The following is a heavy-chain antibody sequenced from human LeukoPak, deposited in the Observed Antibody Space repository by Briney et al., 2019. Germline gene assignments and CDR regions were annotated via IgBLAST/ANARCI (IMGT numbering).Heavy chain of an antibody. CDR3: ARDLRACSSTSCYPSSAIFDY. Sequence: PGGSLRLSCAASGFTFSSYSMNWVRQAPGKGLEWVSSISSSSSYIYYADSVKGRFTISRDNAKNSLYLQMNSLRAEDTAVYYCARDLRACSSTSCYPSSAIFDYWGQGTLVTVSS. CDR1: GFTFSSYS. J-gene: IGHJ4*02. CDR2: ISSSSSYI. D-gene: IGHD2-2*01. V-gene: IGHV3-21*01.